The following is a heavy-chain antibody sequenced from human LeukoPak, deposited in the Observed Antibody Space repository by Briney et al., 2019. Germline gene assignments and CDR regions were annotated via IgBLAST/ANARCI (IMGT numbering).Heavy chain of an antibody. Sequence: GGSPRLSCAASAFTFSSYAMSWVRQAPGKGLEWVSAISGDGTRTYYADSVKGRFTISRDNSKNTLYLEMSSLRVEDTAIYYCAKWPEGAMDYFDYWGQGTLVTVSS. CDR1: AFTFSSYA. CDR3: AKWPEGAMDYFDY. D-gene: IGHD3-16*01. J-gene: IGHJ4*02. CDR2: ISGDGTRT. V-gene: IGHV3-23*01.